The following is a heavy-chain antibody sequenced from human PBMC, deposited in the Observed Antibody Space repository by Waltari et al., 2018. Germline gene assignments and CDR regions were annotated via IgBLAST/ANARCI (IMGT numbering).Heavy chain of an antibody. CDR2: INPSGGST. CDR3: ARSLRYFDWLAY. V-gene: IGHV1-46*01. D-gene: IGHD3-9*01. CDR1: GYTFTSYY. J-gene: IGHJ4*02. Sequence: QVQLVQSGAEVKKPGASVKVSCKASGYTFTSYYMHGVRQAPGQGLEWMGIINPSGGSTSYAKKFQGRVTMTRDTSTSTVYMDLSSLRSEDTAVYYCARSLRYFDWLAYWGQGTLVTVSS.